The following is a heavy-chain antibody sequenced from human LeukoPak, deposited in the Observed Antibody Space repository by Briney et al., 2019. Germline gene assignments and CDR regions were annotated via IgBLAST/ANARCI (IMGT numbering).Heavy chain of an antibody. CDR1: GGSINTYH. J-gene: IGHJ4*02. V-gene: IGHV4-39*07. CDR2: IYYSGST. D-gene: IGHD1-26*01. Sequence: SETLSLTCTVSGGSINTYHWSWIRQPPGKGLEWIGSIYYSGSTYYNPSLKSRVTISVDTSKNQFSLKLSSVTAADTAVYYCARGLGGVGATTSPNWGQGTLVTVSS. CDR3: ARGLGGVGATTSPN.